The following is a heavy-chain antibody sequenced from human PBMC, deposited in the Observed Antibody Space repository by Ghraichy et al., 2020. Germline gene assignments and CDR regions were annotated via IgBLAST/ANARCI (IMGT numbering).Heavy chain of an antibody. D-gene: IGHD1-1*01. CDR2: VRSDGDI. V-gene: IGHV3-69-1*01. J-gene: IGHJ4*02. Sequence: GGSRRLSCTASGFYFRNYPMNWVRQTPGKGLEWISHVRSDGDIRYADSVRGRFTISRDDAKNSVFLQMNSLRGEDTAVYYCARDHNWVFDYWGQGTLVTVSS. CDR1: GFYFRNYP. CDR3: ARDHNWVFDY.